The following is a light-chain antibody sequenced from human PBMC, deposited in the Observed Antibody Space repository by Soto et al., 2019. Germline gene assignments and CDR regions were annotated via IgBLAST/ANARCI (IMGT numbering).Light chain of an antibody. CDR3: GAWDGSLSVVL. V-gene: IGLV1-51*01. J-gene: IGLJ2*01. CDR1: SANIGSNY. Sequence: QSVLTQPPSVSAAPGQKVTISCSGSSANIGSNYVSWYQHLPGTAPKLVIYDSDRRPSETPDRFSGSKSGTSATLDITGLQTGDEADYYCGAWDGSLSVVLFGGGTKLTVL. CDR2: DSD.